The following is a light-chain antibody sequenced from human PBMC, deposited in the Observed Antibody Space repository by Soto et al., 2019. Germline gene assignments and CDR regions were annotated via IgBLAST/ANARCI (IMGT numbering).Light chain of an antibody. CDR3: QQANTFPS. V-gene: IGKV1-12*02. Sequence: DIQMTQSPSSVSASVGDRVTITCWASQAIGNWLAWYQQKPGKAPKLLIYAASSLQSGVPSRFSGSGSGTDFTLIIRSLQPEDFATYYCQQANTFPSFGPGTKVEI. J-gene: IGKJ3*01. CDR2: AAS. CDR1: QAIGNW.